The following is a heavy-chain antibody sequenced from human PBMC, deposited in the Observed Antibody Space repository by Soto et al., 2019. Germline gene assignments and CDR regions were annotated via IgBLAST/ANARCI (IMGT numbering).Heavy chain of an antibody. CDR3: ARIYSSGWRDAFDI. CDR2: IYHSGST. J-gene: IGHJ3*02. Sequence: SETLSLTCAVSSGSISSSNWWSWVRQPPGKGLEWIGEIYHSGSTNYNPSLKSRVTISVDKSKNQFSLKLSSVTAADTAVYYCARIYSSGWRDAFDIWGQGAMVTVSS. V-gene: IGHV4-4*02. D-gene: IGHD6-19*01. CDR1: SGSISSSNW.